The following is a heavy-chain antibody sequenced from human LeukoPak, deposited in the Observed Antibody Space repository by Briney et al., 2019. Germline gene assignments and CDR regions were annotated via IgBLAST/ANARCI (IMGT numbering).Heavy chain of an antibody. J-gene: IGHJ4*02. D-gene: IGHD3-22*01. V-gene: IGHV4-39*07. CDR2: IYYSGST. CDR1: GGSISSSSYY. CDR3: ARRRSPRYYDSRGCFDY. Sequence: NTSETLSLTCTVSGGSISSSSYYWGWIRQPPGKGLEWIGSIYYSGSTYYNPSLKSRVTISVDTSKNQFSLKLSSVTAADTAVYYCARRRSPRYYDSRGCFDYWGQGTLVTVSS.